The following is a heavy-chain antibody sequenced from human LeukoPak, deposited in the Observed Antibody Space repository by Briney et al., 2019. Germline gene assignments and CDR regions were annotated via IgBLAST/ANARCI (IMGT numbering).Heavy chain of an antibody. CDR1: GGSFSGYH. Sequence: SETLSPTCAVHGGSFSGYHWSWIRQPPGKGLQWIGEINYSGSINYNPSLKSRVTISVDTSKNQFSLKLSSVTAADTAVYYCARGFPPYDYVWGSYRLYYFDYWGQGTLVTVSS. V-gene: IGHV4-34*01. J-gene: IGHJ4*02. CDR3: ARGFPPYDYVWGSYRLYYFDY. D-gene: IGHD3-16*02. CDR2: INYSGSI.